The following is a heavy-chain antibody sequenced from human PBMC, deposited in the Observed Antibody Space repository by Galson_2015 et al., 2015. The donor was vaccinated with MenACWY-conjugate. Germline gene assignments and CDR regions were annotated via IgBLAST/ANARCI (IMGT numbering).Heavy chain of an antibody. J-gene: IGHJ1*01. Sequence: SVKVSCKASGFTFSNSAVQWVRQARGQRLEWIGWIVVGSGNTRYSQKFQSRVTIVRDMSTSTAYMELSSLRADDTAFYYCAKESFDSSGRYFEYFRHWGQGTLVTVSS. CDR3: AKESFDSSGRYFEYFRH. D-gene: IGHD3-22*01. V-gene: IGHV1-58*01. CDR1: GFTFSNSA. CDR2: IVVGSGNT.